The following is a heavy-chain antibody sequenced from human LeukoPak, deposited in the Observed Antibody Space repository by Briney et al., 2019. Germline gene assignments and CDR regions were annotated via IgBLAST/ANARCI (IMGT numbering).Heavy chain of an antibody. V-gene: IGHV2-70*04. CDR2: IDWDDDK. CDR1: GFSLRTSGMR. D-gene: IGHD5-18*01. Sequence: SGPTLVNPTQTLTLTCTFFGFSLRTSGMRVSWIRQPPGKALEWLARIDWDDDKFYSTSLKTRLTISKDTSKNQVVLTVTNMDPVDTATYYFARTRYGYSLYYWGQGTLVTVSS. CDR3: ARTRYGYSLYY. J-gene: IGHJ4*02.